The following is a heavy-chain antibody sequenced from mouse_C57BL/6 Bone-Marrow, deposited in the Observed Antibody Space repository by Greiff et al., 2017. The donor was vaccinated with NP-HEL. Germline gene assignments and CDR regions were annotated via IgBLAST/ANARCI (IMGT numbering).Heavy chain of an antibody. Sequence: QVQLQQPGAELVMPGASVKLSCKASGYTFTSYWMHWVKQRPGQGLEWIGEIDPSDSYTNYNQKFKGKSTLTVDKSSSTAYMQLSSLTSEDSAVYYCARRGFITTVGGFAYWGQGTLVTVSA. CDR2: IDPSDSYT. J-gene: IGHJ3*01. V-gene: IGHV1-69*01. CDR1: GYTFTSYW. D-gene: IGHD1-1*01. CDR3: ARRGFITTVGGFAY.